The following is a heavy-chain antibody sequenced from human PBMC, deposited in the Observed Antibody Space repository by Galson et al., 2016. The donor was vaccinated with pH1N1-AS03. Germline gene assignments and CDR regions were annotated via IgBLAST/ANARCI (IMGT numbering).Heavy chain of an antibody. CDR1: GFTFSDFD. CDR3: AKMEGSNNFYYFDY. Sequence: SLRLSCAASGFTFSDFDMHWVRQVSRKGLEWVSGIGSAGDTYYAASVKGRFTISGDNSTNRLYLQMNSLRAEDTAVYYCAKMEGSNNFYYFDYWGQGTPVTVSS. J-gene: IGHJ4*02. D-gene: IGHD1-20*01. CDR2: IGSAGDT. V-gene: IGHV3-13*01.